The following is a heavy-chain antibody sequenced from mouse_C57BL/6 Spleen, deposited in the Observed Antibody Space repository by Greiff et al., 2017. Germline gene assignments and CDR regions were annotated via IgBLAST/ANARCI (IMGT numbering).Heavy chain of an antibody. CDR3: AKDEGAYSSSLYDMDY. CDR2: FYPGSGSI. J-gene: IGHJ4*01. D-gene: IGHD2-5*01. V-gene: IGHV1-62-2*01. Sequence: LVESGAELVKPGASVKLSCKASGYTFTEYTIHWVKQRSGQGLEWIGWFYPGSGSIKYNEKFKDKATLTAAKSSSTVYMELSRLTSEDSAVYVCAKDEGAYSSSLYDMDYWGQGTSVTVSS. CDR1: GYTFTEYT.